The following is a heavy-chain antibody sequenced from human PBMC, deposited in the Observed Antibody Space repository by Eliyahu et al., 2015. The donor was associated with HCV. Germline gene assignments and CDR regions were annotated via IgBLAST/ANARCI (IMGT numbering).Heavy chain of an antibody. Sequence: QVQLVESGGGVVQPGRSLRXXCAASGFTFSSXGMHWVRQAPGKGLGXVAVIWYDGSNKYYADSVKGRFTISRDNSKNTLYLQMNSLRAEDTAVYYCARDGPYQLLSYYYYYGMDVWGQGTTVTVSS. D-gene: IGHD2-2*01. CDR1: GFTFSSXG. V-gene: IGHV3-33*01. CDR3: ARDGPYQLLSYYYYYGMDV. J-gene: IGHJ6*02. CDR2: IWYDGSNK.